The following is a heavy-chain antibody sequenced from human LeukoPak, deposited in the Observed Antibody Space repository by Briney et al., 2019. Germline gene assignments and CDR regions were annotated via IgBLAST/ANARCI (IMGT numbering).Heavy chain of an antibody. D-gene: IGHD6-19*01. CDR1: GFTFSSYS. V-gene: IGHV3-21*01. Sequence: GGSLRLSCAASGFTFSSYSMNWVRQAPGKGLEWVSSVSSSSSYIYYADSVKGRFTISRDNAKNSLYLQMNILRAEDTAVYYCARDQWLAPDYWGQGTPVTVSS. CDR2: VSSSSSYI. J-gene: IGHJ4*02. CDR3: ARDQWLAPDY.